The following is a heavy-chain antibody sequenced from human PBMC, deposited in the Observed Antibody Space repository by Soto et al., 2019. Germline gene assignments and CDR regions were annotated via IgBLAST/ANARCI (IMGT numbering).Heavy chain of an antibody. Sequence: SETLSLTCTVSGVSISSDFWSWIRQPPGKGLEWIGYISISGNTDYSPSLKSRATISADTSRNQFSLKLRSVNTAYTAVYFCGRGREDFHAVSGTRWMWLATWGQGTLVTVSS. V-gene: IGHV4-59*01. CDR3: GRGREDFHAVSGTRWMWLAT. CDR2: ISISGNT. D-gene: IGHD1-1*01. CDR1: GVSISSDF. J-gene: IGHJ5*02.